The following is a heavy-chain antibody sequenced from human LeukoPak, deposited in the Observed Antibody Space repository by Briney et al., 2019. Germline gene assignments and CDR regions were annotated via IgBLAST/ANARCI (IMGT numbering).Heavy chain of an antibody. CDR3: ARGGLYSTSWYRYYYMDV. CDR2: IIPIYDTG. D-gene: IGHD6-13*01. CDR1: GGPFSNYA. J-gene: IGHJ6*03. V-gene: IGHV1-69*06. Sequence: ASVKVSCKASGGPFSNYAISWVRQAPGQGFEWMGGIIPIYDTGNYAEKYQGRVTITADRSTSTVYMELRRLKFDDTAVYYCARGGLYSTSWYRYYYMDVWGKGTTVIVSS.